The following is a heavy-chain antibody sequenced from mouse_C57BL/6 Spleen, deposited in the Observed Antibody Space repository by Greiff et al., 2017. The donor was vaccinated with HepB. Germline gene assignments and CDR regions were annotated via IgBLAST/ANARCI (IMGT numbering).Heavy chain of an antibody. CDR1: GFTFTDYY. CDR3: ARCRYYGSSYWYFDV. J-gene: IGHJ1*03. D-gene: IGHD1-1*01. Sequence: DVKLQESGGGLVQPRGSLSLSCAASGFTFTDYYMSWVRQPPGKALEWLGFISNKANGYTTEYSASVKGRFTISRDNSQSILYLQMNALRAEDSATDYCARCRYYGSSYWYFDVWGTGTTVTVSS. CDR2: ISNKANGYTT. V-gene: IGHV7-3*01.